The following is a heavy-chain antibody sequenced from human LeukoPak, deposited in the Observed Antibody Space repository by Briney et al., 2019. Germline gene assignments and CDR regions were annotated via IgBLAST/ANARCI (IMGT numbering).Heavy chain of an antibody. J-gene: IGHJ4*02. CDR2: INHSGST. Sequence: SETLSLTCAVYGGSFSGYYWSWIRQPPGKGLEWIGEINHSGSTNYNPSLKRRVTISVDTSKNQFSLKLSSVTAADTAVYYCARDPTWDYWGQGTLVTVSS. CDR1: GGSFSGYY. CDR3: ARDPTWDY. V-gene: IGHV4-34*01.